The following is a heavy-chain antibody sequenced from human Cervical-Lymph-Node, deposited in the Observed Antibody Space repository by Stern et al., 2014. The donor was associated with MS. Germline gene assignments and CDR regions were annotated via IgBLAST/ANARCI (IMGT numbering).Heavy chain of an antibody. V-gene: IGHV3-33*01. CDR2: IWYDGSNK. J-gene: IGHJ6*02. CDR3: ARSSSPSPYYYYGMDV. CDR1: GFTFSSYG. D-gene: IGHD6-13*01. Sequence: VQLVESGGGVVQPGRSLRLSCAASGFTFSSYGMHWVRQAPGKGLEGVAAIWYDGSNKYYADSEKGRFTISRDNSKNTLYLQMNSLRAEDTAVYYCARSSSPSPYYYYGMDVWGQGTTVTVSS.